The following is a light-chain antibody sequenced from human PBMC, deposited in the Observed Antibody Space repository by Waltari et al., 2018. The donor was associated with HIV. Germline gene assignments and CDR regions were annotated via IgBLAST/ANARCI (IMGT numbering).Light chain of an antibody. J-gene: IGLJ2*01. CDR1: RPNIGRYT. CDR2: ANH. V-gene: IGLV1-44*01. Sequence: QSELTQPPSASGTPGQRVTIPCSGSRPNIGRYTVNWYQQLPGTAPKLLIYANHQRPSGVPDRFSGSQSDTSASLAIGGLQSEDEADYYCATWDASLSGPVFGGGTKLTVL. CDR3: ATWDASLSGPV.